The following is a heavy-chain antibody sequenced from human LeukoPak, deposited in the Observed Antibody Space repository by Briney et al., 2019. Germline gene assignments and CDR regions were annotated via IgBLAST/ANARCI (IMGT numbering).Heavy chain of an antibody. D-gene: IGHD6-13*01. CDR2: ISAYNGNT. Sequence: ASVKVSCKASGYTFTSYGITWVRQAPGQGLEWMGWISAYNGNTNYAQKLQGRVTMTTDTSTSTAYMELRSLRSDDTAVYYCARAGSIAAAVDFDYWGQGTLVTVFS. J-gene: IGHJ4*02. CDR3: ARAGSIAAAVDFDY. V-gene: IGHV1-18*04. CDR1: GYTFTSYG.